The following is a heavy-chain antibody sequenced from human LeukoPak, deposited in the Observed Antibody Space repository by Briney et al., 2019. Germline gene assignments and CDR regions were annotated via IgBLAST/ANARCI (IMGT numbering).Heavy chain of an antibody. CDR1: GYTFTNYG. Sequence: GASVKVSCKTSGYTFTNYGMHWVRQAPRQSPEWMGWINTGNGDTKSSQRFQDRVTLTRDTSARTAYMELNSLNSEDTAVYYRARVPLSDASGHYYPHWGQGTLVTVSS. CDR3: ARVPLSDASGHYYPH. V-gene: IGHV1-3*04. J-gene: IGHJ1*01. CDR2: INTGNGDT. D-gene: IGHD1-26*01.